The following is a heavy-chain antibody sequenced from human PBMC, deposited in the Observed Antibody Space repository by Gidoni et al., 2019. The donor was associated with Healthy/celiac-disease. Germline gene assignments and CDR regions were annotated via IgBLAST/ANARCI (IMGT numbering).Heavy chain of an antibody. V-gene: IGHV3-30-3*01. Sequence: QVQPVEAGGGLVQPGRSLRLSCAASAFPFSSYAMHWVRQAPGKGLEWVAVISYDGSNKYYADSVKGRFTIARDNSKNTLYLQMNSLRAEDTAVYYCARGGDYGDYVAGYWGQGTLVTVSS. D-gene: IGHD4-17*01. CDR1: AFPFSSYA. CDR3: ARGGDYGDYVAGY. J-gene: IGHJ4*02. CDR2: ISYDGSNK.